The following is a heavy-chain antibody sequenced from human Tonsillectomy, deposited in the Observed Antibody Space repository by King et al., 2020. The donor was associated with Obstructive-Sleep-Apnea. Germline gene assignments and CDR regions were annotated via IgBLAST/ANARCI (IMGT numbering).Heavy chain of an antibody. Sequence: VQQVESAGGLVKPGGSLRLSCAASGFTFSTYTMNWFRQAPGKGLEWVSSISSSRSYIYYSDSVKGRFTISIDNAKNSLYLKMNSLRAEDTAGYYCARSSWGIVAAIDYWGQGTLVSASS. CDR3: ARSSWGIVAAIDY. D-gene: IGHD1-26*01. CDR1: GFTFSTYT. CDR2: ISSSRSYI. V-gene: IGHV3-21*01. J-gene: IGHJ4*02.